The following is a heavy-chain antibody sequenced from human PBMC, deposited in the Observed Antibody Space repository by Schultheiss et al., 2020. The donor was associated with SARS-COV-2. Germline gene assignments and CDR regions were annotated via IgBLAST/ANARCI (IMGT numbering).Heavy chain of an antibody. D-gene: IGHD4-17*01. V-gene: IGHV3-21*04. Sequence: GGSLRLSCAASGFTFSSYGMHWVRQAPGKGLEWVSGISWNSGSIGYADSVKGRFTISRDNAKNSLYLQMNSLRAEDTAVYYCARARDYASVSNSHKLYYYYYGMDVWGQGTTVTVSS. CDR3: ARARDYASVSNSHKLYYYYYGMDV. CDR1: GFTFSSYG. J-gene: IGHJ6*02. CDR2: ISWNSGSI.